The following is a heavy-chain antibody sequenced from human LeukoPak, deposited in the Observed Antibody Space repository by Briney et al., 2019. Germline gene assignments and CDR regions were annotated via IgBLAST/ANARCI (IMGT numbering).Heavy chain of an antibody. Sequence: SETLSLTCTVSGGSISSSSYYWGWIRQPPGKGLEWIGSIYYSGSTYYNPSLKSRVTISVDTSKNQFSLKLSSVTAADTAAYYCARLYYYGSGSYTISWFDPWGQGTLVTVSS. CDR2: IYYSGST. J-gene: IGHJ5*02. CDR3: ARLYYYGSGSYTISWFDP. CDR1: GGSISSSSYY. V-gene: IGHV4-39*01. D-gene: IGHD3-10*01.